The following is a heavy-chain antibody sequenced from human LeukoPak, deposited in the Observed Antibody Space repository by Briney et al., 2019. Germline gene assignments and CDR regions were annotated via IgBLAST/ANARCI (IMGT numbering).Heavy chain of an antibody. CDR1: GFTFSSYS. V-gene: IGHV3-21*01. J-gene: IGHJ3*02. CDR2: ISSSSSYI. D-gene: IGHD6-19*01. CDR3: ARGSSGWSLAHAFDI. Sequence: GGSLRLSCAASGFTFSSYSMNWVRQAPGKGLEWVSSISSSSSYIYYADSVKGRLTISRDNAKNSLYLQMNSQRAEDTAVYYCARGSSGWSLAHAFDIWGQGTMVTVSS.